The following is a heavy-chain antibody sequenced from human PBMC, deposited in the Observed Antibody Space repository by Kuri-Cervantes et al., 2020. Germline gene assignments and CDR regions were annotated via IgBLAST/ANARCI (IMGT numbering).Heavy chain of an antibody. CDR2: IDWDDDK. CDR1: GFSLSTTGMR. CDR3: ARAPTTHRAAFDY. J-gene: IGHJ4*02. Sequence: SGPTLVKPTQTLTLTCTFSGFSLSTTGMRVSWIRQPPGKALEWLARIDWDDDKLYNTSLKTRLTISKDTSKNQVVLTMTNMDPVDTATYYCARAPTTHRAAFDYWGQGTLVTVSS. D-gene: IGHD1-14*01. V-gene: IGHV2-70D*14.